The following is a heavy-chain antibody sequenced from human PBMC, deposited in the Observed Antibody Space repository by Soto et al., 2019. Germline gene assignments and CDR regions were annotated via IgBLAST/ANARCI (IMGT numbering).Heavy chain of an antibody. V-gene: IGHV3-30*03. CDR3: AREPVSPTDDAFDI. CDR1: GFTFSSYG. J-gene: IGHJ3*02. D-gene: IGHD1-20*01. Sequence: GGSLRLSCAASGFTFSSYGMHWVRQAPGKGLEWVAVISYDGSNKYYADSVKGRFTISRDNSKNTLYLQMNSLRAEDTAVYCCAREPVSPTDDAFDIWGQGTMVTVSS. CDR2: ISYDGSNK.